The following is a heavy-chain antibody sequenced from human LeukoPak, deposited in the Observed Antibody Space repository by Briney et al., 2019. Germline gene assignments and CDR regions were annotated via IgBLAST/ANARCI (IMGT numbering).Heavy chain of an antibody. CDR1: GFTFDDYA. V-gene: IGHV3-21*01. Sequence: GSLRLSCAASGFTFDDYAMHWVRQPPGKGLEWVSSISSSSSYIYYADSVKGRFTISRDNAKNSLYLQMNSLRAEDTAVYYCARGGCSSTSCYELDPWGQGTLVTVSS. D-gene: IGHD2-2*01. CDR3: ARGGCSSTSCYELDP. CDR2: ISSSSSYI. J-gene: IGHJ5*02.